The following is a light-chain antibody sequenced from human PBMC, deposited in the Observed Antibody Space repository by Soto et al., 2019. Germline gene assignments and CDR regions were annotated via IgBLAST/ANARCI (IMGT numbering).Light chain of an antibody. J-gene: IGLJ2*01. CDR1: SSDVGGNY. CDR3: SSYTSSNTVV. Sequence: QSVLTQPASVSGSPGQSITISCTGTSSDVGGNYVSWYQQHPGKAPKLMIYEVSNRPSGVSNRFSGSKSGNTASLTISGLQAEDEADYYCSSYTSSNTVVFGGGTQLTVL. V-gene: IGLV2-14*01. CDR2: EVS.